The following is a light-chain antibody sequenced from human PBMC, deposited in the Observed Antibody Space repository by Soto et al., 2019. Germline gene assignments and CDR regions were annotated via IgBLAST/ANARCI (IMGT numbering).Light chain of an antibody. CDR3: QSYDSSLSDVV. CDR2: RNN. J-gene: IGLJ2*01. CDR1: SSNIGSNY. V-gene: IGLV1-47*01. Sequence: QSVLPQPPSASGTPGQRVTISCSGGSSNIGSNYVYWYQHLPGTAPKLLIYRNNQRPSGVPDRFSGSKSGTSASLAISGLRSEDEADYYCQSYDSSLSDVVFGGATKLSVL.